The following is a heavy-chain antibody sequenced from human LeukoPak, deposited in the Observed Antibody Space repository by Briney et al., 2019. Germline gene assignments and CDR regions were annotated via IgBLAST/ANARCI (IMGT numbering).Heavy chain of an antibody. V-gene: IGHV3-23*01. Sequence: ETLSLSCGVYGGSFSGYYWSWIRQPPGKGLEWVSAISGSGGSTYYADSVKGRFTISRDNSKNTLYLQMNSLRAEDTAVYYCAKTTQYDYVWAFDIWGQGTMVTVSS. J-gene: IGHJ3*02. CDR1: GGSFSGYY. D-gene: IGHD3-16*01. CDR3: AKTTQYDYVWAFDI. CDR2: ISGSGGST.